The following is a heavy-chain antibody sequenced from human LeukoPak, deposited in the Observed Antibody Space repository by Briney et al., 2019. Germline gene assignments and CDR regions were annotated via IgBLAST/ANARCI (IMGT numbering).Heavy chain of an antibody. V-gene: IGHV5-51*01. Sequence: GESLKISCKGSGNSFTSYWIGWVRQLPGKGLEWMGIIYPGDSDTRYSPSFQGQVTISADKSISTAYLQWSSLKASDTAMYYCARQGGRWYYDSSGYYYGAFDIWGQGTMVTVSS. D-gene: IGHD3-22*01. J-gene: IGHJ3*02. CDR3: ARQGGRWYYDSSGYYYGAFDI. CDR1: GNSFTSYW. CDR2: IYPGDSDT.